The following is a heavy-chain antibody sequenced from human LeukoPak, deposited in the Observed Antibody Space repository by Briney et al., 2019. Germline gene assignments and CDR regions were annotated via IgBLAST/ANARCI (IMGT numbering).Heavy chain of an antibody. CDR2: IYTSGST. V-gene: IGHV4-4*07. Sequence: SETLSPTCTVSGGSISSYYWSWIRQPAGKGLEWIGRIYTSGSTNYNPSLKSRVTMSVDTSKNQFSLKLSSVTAADTAVYYCARGGSLHYYYYYMDVWGKGTTVTVSS. CDR3: ARGGSLHYYYYYMDV. D-gene: IGHD2-15*01. J-gene: IGHJ6*03. CDR1: GGSISSYY.